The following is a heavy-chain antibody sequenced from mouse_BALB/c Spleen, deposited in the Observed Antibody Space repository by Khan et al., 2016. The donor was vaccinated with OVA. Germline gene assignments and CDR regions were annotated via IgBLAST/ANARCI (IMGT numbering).Heavy chain of an antibody. CDR2: ISYSGNT. Sequence: EVELVESGPGLVKPSQSLSLTCTVTGYSITSDYAWNWIRQFPGNKLEWMGFISYSGNTNYNPSLKSQISITRDTSKNQFFLQLNSVTTEDTATYYGARVYGGDFDYWGQGTTLTVSS. CDR1: GYSITSDYA. J-gene: IGHJ2*01. CDR3: ARVYGGDFDY. D-gene: IGHD1-1*01. V-gene: IGHV3-2*02.